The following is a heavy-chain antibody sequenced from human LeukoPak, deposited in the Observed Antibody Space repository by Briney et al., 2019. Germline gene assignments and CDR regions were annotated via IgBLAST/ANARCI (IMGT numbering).Heavy chain of an antibody. CDR1: GYSFTSYW. J-gene: IGHJ6*02. V-gene: IGHV5-51*01. D-gene: IGHD4-17*01. Sequence: GESLKISCQGSGYSFTSYWIGWVRQMPGKGLEWMGIIYPGDSDTRYSPSFQGQVTISADKSISTAYLQWSSLKASDTAMYYCAIPDYGDYWDYGMDVWGQGTTVTVSS. CDR3: AIPDYGDYWDYGMDV. CDR2: IYPGDSDT.